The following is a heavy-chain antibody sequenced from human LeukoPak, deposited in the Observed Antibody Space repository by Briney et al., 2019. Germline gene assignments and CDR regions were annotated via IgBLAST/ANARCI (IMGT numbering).Heavy chain of an antibody. V-gene: IGHV1-8*03. Sequence: ASVKVSCKASGYTFTSYDINWVRQATGQGLEWMGWMNPNSGNTGYAQKFQGRVTITRNTSITTAYMERSSLRSEDTAVYYCARGLVQVAATPWFDPWGQGTLVTVSS. CDR2: MNPNSGNT. D-gene: IGHD2-15*01. J-gene: IGHJ5*02. CDR3: ARGLVQVAATPWFDP. CDR1: GYTFTSYD.